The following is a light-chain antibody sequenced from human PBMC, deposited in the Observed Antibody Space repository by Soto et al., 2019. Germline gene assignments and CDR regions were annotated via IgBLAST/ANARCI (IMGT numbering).Light chain of an antibody. CDR3: QTFDSSLTISWV. V-gene: IGLV1-40*01. CDR1: SSNIGRGYD. J-gene: IGLJ3*02. Sequence: QAVVTQPPSVSGAPGQRVTISCTGSSSNIGRGYDVHWYQQFPGSAPRLLLSGDSNRPSGVPDRFSGSRSGTSASLAITGLQAEYEADYYCQTFDSSLTISWVFGGGTKLTVL. CDR2: GDS.